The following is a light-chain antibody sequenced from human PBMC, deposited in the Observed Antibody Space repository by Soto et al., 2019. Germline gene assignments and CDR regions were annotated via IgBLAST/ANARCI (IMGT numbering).Light chain of an antibody. CDR3: QQANSFPLT. CDR2: AAS. CDR1: QDIKNY. J-gene: IGKJ4*01. V-gene: IGKV1-12*01. Sequence: DIQMTQSPSSLSASVGDRVTITCQASQDIKNYLNWYQQKPGKAPKLLIYAASSLQSGVPSRFSGSGSGTDFTLTISSLQPEDFATYYCQQANSFPLTFGGGTKVEVK.